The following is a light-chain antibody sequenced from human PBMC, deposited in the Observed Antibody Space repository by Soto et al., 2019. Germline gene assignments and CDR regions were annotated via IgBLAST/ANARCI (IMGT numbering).Light chain of an antibody. Sequence: IVMTQSPATLSVSPGERVTLSCRASQNVGTNLAWYQQKPGQAPRLLIYGSSTRATGIPATFSGSVSGTEFTLTISSLQSEESAVYYCQQYNNWGLSFGGGTKVDIK. J-gene: IGKJ4*01. CDR3: QQYNNWGLS. V-gene: IGKV3D-15*01. CDR1: QNVGTN. CDR2: GSS.